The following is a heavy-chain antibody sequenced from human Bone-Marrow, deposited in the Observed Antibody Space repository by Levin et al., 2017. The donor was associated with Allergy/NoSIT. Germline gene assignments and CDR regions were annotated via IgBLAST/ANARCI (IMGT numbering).Heavy chain of an antibody. CDR3: ASPPLRGEPDY. J-gene: IGHJ4*02. V-gene: IGHV3-48*03. CDR2: ISSSGSTI. CDR1: GFTFSSYE. D-gene: IGHD1-14*01. Sequence: PGGSLRLSCAASGFTFSSYEMNWVRQAPGKGLEWVSYISSSGSTIYYADSVKGRFTISRDNAKNSLYLQMNSLRAEDTAVYYCASPPLRGEPDYWGQGTLVTVSS.